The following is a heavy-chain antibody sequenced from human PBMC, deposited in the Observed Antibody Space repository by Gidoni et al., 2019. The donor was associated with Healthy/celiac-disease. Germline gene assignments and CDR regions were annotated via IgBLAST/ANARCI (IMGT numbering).Heavy chain of an antibody. J-gene: IGHJ4*02. CDR3: ARGRVRSYIAARPNGFDY. Sequence: QVQLQQWGAGLLKPSETLSLTCAVYGGSFSGYYWSWIRQPPGKGLEWIGEINHSGSTNYNPSLKSRVTISVDTSKNQFSLKLSSVTAADTAVYYCARGRVRSYIAARPNGFDYWGQGTLVTVSS. CDR1: GGSFSGYY. D-gene: IGHD6-6*01. V-gene: IGHV4-34*01. CDR2: INHSGST.